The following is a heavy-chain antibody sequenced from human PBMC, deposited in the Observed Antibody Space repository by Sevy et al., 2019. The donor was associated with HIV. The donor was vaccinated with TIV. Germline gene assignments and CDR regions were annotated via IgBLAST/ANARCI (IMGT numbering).Heavy chain of an antibody. D-gene: IGHD3-10*01. Sequence: ASVKVSCKASGYTFTSYGISWVRQAPGQGLEWMGWISAYNGNTNYAQKLQGRVTMTTDTSTSTAYMELRSLRSDDTAVYYCARRWFGEPGSSQYYFDYWGQGTLVTVSS. CDR1: GYTFTSYG. V-gene: IGHV1-18*01. J-gene: IGHJ4*02. CDR2: ISAYNGNT. CDR3: ARRWFGEPGSSQYYFDY.